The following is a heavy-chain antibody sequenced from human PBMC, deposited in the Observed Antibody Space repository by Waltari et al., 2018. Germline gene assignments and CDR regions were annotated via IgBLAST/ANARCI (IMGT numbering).Heavy chain of an antibody. V-gene: IGHV4-59*01. Sequence: QVQLQESGPGLVKPSETLSLPCTVSGGSLSSYYWSWIRQPPGKGLEWIGYIYYSGSTNYNPSLKSRVTISVDTSKNQFSLKLSSVTAADTAVYYCARRKPYYTAMGLDYWGQGTLVTVSS. CDR2: IYYSGST. CDR1: GGSLSSYY. CDR3: ARRKPYYTAMGLDY. D-gene: IGHD5-18*01. J-gene: IGHJ4*02.